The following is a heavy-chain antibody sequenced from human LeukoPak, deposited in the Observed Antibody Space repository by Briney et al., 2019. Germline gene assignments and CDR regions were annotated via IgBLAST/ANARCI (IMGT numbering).Heavy chain of an antibody. V-gene: IGHV1-2*02. Sequence: GASVKVSCTASGYTVTDYYMHWGRKAPGQALEWMGWSNPNSSGTNYAQKVQGRVTMTRDTSIITAYMELSRLRFDDTAVYYCARDSSTMVRGVTIDLYAMDVWGQGTTVTVSS. CDR1: GYTVTDYY. D-gene: IGHD3-10*01. CDR2: SNPNSSGT. J-gene: IGHJ6*02. CDR3: ARDSSTMVRGVTIDLYAMDV.